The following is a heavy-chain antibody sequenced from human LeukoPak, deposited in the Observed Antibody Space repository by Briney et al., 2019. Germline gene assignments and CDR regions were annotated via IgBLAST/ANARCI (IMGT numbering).Heavy chain of an antibody. V-gene: IGHV1-18*01. CDR3: ARERDSSGYWSFDY. D-gene: IGHD3-22*01. CDR1: GYTFTNYG. Sequence: EASVKVSCKASGYTFTNYGITWVRQAPGQGLEWMGWISAYNGNTNYAQKLQGRVTMTTDTSTSTAYMELRSLRSDDTAVYYCARERDSSGYWSFDYWGQGTLVTASS. CDR2: ISAYNGNT. J-gene: IGHJ4*02.